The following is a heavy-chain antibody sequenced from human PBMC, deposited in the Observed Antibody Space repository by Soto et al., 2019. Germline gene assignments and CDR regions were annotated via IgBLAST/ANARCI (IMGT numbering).Heavy chain of an antibody. V-gene: IGHV5-51*01. D-gene: IGHD3-22*01. CDR2: IYPSDSDT. Sequence: GESLKISCQGFGYTVTRYWIAWVRQMPDKGLEWMGIIYPSDSDTRYSPSFQGQVTISADKSITPAYLQWTSLKASDTAMYYCARGTLLPSYGMDIWGQGTPVTVSS. CDR1: GYTVTRYW. J-gene: IGHJ6*02. CDR3: ARGTLLPSYGMDI.